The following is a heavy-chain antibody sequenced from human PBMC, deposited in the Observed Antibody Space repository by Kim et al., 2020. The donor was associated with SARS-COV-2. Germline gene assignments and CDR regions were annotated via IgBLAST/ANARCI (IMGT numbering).Heavy chain of an antibody. CDR3: ARAHHRGYSYARGYYYYYYMDV. CDR2: IYYSGST. D-gene: IGHD5-18*01. J-gene: IGHJ6*03. Sequence: SETLSLTCTVSGGSISSGDYYWSWIRQPPGKGLEWIGYIYYSGSTYYNPSLKSRVTISVDTSKNQFSLKLSSVTAADTAVYYCARAHHRGYSYARGYYYYYYMDVWGKGTTVTVSS. V-gene: IGHV4-30-4*01. CDR1: GGSISSGDYY.